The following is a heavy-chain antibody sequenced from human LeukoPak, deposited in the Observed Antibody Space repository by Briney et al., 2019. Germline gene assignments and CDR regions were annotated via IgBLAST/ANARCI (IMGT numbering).Heavy chain of an antibody. CDR3: ARRGGCYDKGTWFDP. D-gene: IGHD2-15*01. Sequence: PSETLSLTCTVSGGSISSYYWSWIRQPPGKGLEWIGYIYYSGSTNYNPSLKSRVTISVDTSKNQFSLKLSSVTAADTAVYYCARRGGCYDKGTWFDPWGQGTLVTVSS. J-gene: IGHJ5*02. V-gene: IGHV4-59*08. CDR1: GGSISSYY. CDR2: IYYSGST.